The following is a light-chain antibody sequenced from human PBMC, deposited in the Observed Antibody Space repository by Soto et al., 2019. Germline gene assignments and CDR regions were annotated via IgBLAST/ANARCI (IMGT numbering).Light chain of an antibody. CDR3: QQYHTDWT. J-gene: IGKJ1*01. V-gene: IGKV1-5*03. Sequence: EIQMTQSPSTLSGSVGDRSTITCRASQTISSWLAWYQQKPGKSPNLLIYKASTLKSGVPSRFSGSGSGTEFTLTISSLQADDYATFYCQQYHTDWTFGQGTKVDIK. CDR2: KAS. CDR1: QTISSW.